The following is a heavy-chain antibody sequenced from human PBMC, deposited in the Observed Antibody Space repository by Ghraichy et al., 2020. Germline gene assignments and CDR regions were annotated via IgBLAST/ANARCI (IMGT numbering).Heavy chain of an antibody. V-gene: IGHV4-59*01. CDR1: GGSISFYY. D-gene: IGHD3-22*01. J-gene: IGHJ4*02. Sequence: SETLSLTCTVSGGSISFYYWSWIRQPPGKGLEWIGYNFYSGSTNYNPSLKSRVTISVDTSKNQFSLKLSSVTAADTAVYYCARAQGYYDLPSSYYFDYWGQGVLVTVSS. CDR3: ARAQGYYDLPSSYYFDY. CDR2: NFYSGST.